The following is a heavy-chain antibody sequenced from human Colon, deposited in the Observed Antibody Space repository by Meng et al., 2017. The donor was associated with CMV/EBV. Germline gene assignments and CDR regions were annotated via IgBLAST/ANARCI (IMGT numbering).Heavy chain of an antibody. CDR1: GGSVSGGIYY. J-gene: IGHJ6*02. CDR3: VRSTIQSFAYGLNV. Sequence: SETLSLTCSVSGGSVSGGIYYWSWIRQPPGKGLEWLGYITYTGSSKYSPSVKGRITISSDTSKNHISLKLTSVTAADMAVYYCVRSTIQSFAYGLNVWGLGTTVTVSS. CDR2: ITYTGSS. D-gene: IGHD3-10*01. V-gene: IGHV4-61*03.